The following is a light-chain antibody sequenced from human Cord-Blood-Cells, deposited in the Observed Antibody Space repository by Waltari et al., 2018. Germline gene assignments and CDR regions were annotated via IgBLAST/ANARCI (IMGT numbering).Light chain of an antibody. J-gene: IGLJ1*01. CDR1: SSDVGGYNY. V-gene: IGLV2-14*01. CDR2: DVS. CDR3: SSYTSSSTYV. Sequence: QSALTQPASVSGSPGQSCTISCTGTSSDVGGYNYVSWYQQHPGKAPKLMIYDVSNRPSGVSNRFSGSKSGNTASLTISGLQAEDEADYYCSSYTSSSTYVFGTGTKVTVL.